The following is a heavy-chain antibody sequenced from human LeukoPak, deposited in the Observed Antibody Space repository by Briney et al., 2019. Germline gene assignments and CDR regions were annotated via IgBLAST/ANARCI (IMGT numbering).Heavy chain of an antibody. J-gene: IGHJ4*02. CDR2: IYYSGST. D-gene: IGHD4-17*01. CDR1: GGSISSSSYY. V-gene: IGHV4-39*07. Sequence: SETLSLTCTVSGGSISSSSYYWGWIRQPPGKGLEWIGSIYYSGSTYYNPSLKSRVTISVDTSKNQFSLKLSSVTAADTAVYYCASRTVTTDCWGQGTLVTVSS. CDR3: ASRTVTTDC.